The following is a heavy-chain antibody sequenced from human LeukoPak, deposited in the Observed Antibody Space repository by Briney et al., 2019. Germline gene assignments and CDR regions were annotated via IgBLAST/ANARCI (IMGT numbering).Heavy chain of an antibody. CDR3: AREFYLSGTGVFDY. Sequence: ASVKVSCKASGYTFTAYYIHWVRQAPGQGLEWMGRINPNSGGTNFAQKFQGRVTMTRGTSISTAYMELNRLKSDDTAVYYCAREFYLSGTGVFDYWAREPWSPSPQ. J-gene: IGHJ4*02. D-gene: IGHD3-16*02. CDR1: GYTFTAYY. V-gene: IGHV1-2*06. CDR2: INPNSGGT.